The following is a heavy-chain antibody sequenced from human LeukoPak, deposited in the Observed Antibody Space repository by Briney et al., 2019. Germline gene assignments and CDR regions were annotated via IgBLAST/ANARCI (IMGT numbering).Heavy chain of an antibody. CDR1: GFTFSSYA. CDR3: ARGIVVVAAGSLYFDY. J-gene: IGHJ4*02. V-gene: IGHV3-23*01. CDR2: ISGSGGST. Sequence: SGGSLRLSCAASGFTFSSYAMSWVRQAPGKGLEWVSAISGSGGSTYYADSVKGRFTISRDNAKNSLYLQMNSLRAEDTAVYYCARGIVVVAAGSLYFDYWGQGTLVTVSS. D-gene: IGHD2-15*01.